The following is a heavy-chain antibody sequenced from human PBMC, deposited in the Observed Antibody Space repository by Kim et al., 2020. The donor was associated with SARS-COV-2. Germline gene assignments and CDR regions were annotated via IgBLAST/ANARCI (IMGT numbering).Heavy chain of an antibody. CDR1: EFTFSSYA. V-gene: IGHV3-23*01. CDR3: AKPYCGGDCYSLHFDY. CDR2: ISGSGGST. Sequence: GGSLRLSCAASEFTFSSYAMSWVRQAPGKGLEWVSAISGSGGSTYYADSVKGRFTISRDNSKNTLYLQMNSLRAEDTAVYYCAKPYCGGDCYSLHFDYWGQGTLVTVSS. D-gene: IGHD2-21*02. J-gene: IGHJ4*02.